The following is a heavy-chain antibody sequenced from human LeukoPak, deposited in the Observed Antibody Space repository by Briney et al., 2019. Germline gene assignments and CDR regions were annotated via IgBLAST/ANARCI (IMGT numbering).Heavy chain of an antibody. CDR2: INPNCGGT. CDR3: ASAVEWLLYYFDF. CDR1: GYTFTGYY. Sequence: GAAVNLSCKASGYTFTGYYMHWVRQAPGQGLEWMGWINPNCGGTNYAQKSQGRVTMTRDTSISTAYMELSRLRSDDTAVYYCASAVEWLLYYFDFWGHRTIVTVSS. V-gene: IGHV1-2*02. J-gene: IGHJ4*03. D-gene: IGHD3-3*01.